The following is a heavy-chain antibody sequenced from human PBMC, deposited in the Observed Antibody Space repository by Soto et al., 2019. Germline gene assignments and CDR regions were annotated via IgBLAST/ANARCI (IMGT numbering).Heavy chain of an antibody. CDR2: IYWDDDK. V-gene: IGHV2-5*02. CDR3: AHIPNYYQYDWFDP. CDR1: GFSLTTRGVG. D-gene: IGHD3-16*01. Sequence: QITLKESSPTLVKPTQTLTLTCTFSGFSLTTRGVGVGWIRQPPGKALECLALIYWDDDKRYSPSLQSRLSITKDTSKDQVVLTMTNVDPVDTATYYCAHIPNYYQYDWFDPWGKGTLVSVSS. J-gene: IGHJ5*02.